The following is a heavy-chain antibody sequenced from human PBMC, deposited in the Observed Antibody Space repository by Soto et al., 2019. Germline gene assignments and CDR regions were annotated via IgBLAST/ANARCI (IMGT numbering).Heavy chain of an antibody. CDR1: GDSISSTRW. CDR3: ARDVDADFRTDFDY. J-gene: IGHJ4*02. V-gene: IGHV4-4*02. D-gene: IGHD4-17*01. Sequence: PSETLSLTCTVSGDSISSTRWWSWVRQSPGKGLEWIGDIYHGGSTNYTPSLKSRVTISIDKSKNQFSLKLKSVTAEDTALYYCARDVDADFRTDFDYSGRGTLVTVSS. CDR2: IYHGGST.